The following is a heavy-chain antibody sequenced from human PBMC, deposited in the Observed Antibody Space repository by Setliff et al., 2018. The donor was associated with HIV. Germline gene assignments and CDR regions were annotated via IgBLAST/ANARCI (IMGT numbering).Heavy chain of an antibody. CDR3: ARRGDSSGYYDAFDV. CDR1: GGSISSSNW. D-gene: IGHD3-22*01. J-gene: IGHJ3*01. CDR2: IYSTGNT. Sequence: SETLSLTCAVSGGSISSSNWWSWVRQPPGKGLEWIGEIYSTGNTNYNPSLKSRVSISVDKSKNQFSLKLNSVTAADTAMYYCARRGDSSGYYDAFDVWGQGTKVTVSS. V-gene: IGHV4-4*02.